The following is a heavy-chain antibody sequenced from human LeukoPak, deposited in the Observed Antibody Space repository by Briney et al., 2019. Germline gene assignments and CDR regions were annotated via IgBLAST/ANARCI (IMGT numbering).Heavy chain of an antibody. V-gene: IGHV4-4*07. CDR3: ARDTRYSGYDYFDY. CDR2: IYTSGST. Sequence: KSSETLSLTCTVSGGSISSYYWSWIRQPAGKGLEWIGRIYTSGSTNYNPSLKSRVTMSVDTSKNQFSLKLSSVTAADTAVYYCARDTRYSGYDYFDYWGQGTLDTVSS. CDR1: GGSISSYY. J-gene: IGHJ4*02. D-gene: IGHD5-12*01.